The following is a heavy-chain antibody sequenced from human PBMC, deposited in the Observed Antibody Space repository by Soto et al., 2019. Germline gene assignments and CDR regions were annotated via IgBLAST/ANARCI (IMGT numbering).Heavy chain of an antibody. CDR1: GYNFAGYW. V-gene: IGHV5-51*01. Sequence: ESLKISFKGSGYNFAGYWIAWVRQMPGKGLELMGIIYPSDPDTRYRPSFQGQVTISADKSISSAYLQWSSLRASDTAMYYCARGGVSTRTFDYWGQGTPVTVSS. J-gene: IGHJ4*02. CDR3: ARGGVSTRTFDY. D-gene: IGHD3-3*01. CDR2: IYPSDPDT.